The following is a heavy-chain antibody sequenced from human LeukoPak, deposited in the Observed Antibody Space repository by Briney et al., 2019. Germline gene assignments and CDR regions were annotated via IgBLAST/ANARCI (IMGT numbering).Heavy chain of an antibody. V-gene: IGHV4-4*02. Sequence: ASETLSLTCAVSGGSISSSNWWSWVRQPPGKGLEWIGEIYHSGSTNYNPSLKSRVTISVDKSKNQFSLKLSSVTAADTAVYYCARVSNYYGSSGYFDYYYGMDVWGQGTTVTVSS. CDR3: ARVSNYYGSSGYFDYYYGMDV. CDR2: IYHSGST. CDR1: GGSISSSNW. D-gene: IGHD3-22*01. J-gene: IGHJ6*02.